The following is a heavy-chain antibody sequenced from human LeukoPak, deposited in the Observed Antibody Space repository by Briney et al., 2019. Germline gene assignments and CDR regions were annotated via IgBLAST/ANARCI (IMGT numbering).Heavy chain of an antibody. CDR2: IYHSGST. CDR1: GYAISSGYY. Sequence: SETLSLTCAVSGYAISSGYYWGWIRQPPGKGLEWIGSIYHSGSTYYNPSLKSRVTISVDTSKNQFSLKLSSETAADTAVYYCAALRLYSYGQKFDYWGQGTLVTVSS. J-gene: IGHJ4*02. CDR3: AALRLYSYGQKFDY. V-gene: IGHV4-38-2*01. D-gene: IGHD5-18*01.